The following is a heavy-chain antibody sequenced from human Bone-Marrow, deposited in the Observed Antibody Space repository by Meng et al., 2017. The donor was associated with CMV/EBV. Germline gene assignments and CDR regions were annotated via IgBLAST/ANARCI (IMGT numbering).Heavy chain of an antibody. CDR2: IWYDGSNK. V-gene: IGHV3-33*06. Sequence: GGSLRLSCAASGFTFSSYGMHWVRQAPGKGLEWVAVIWYDGSNKYYADSVKGRFTISRDNSKNTLYLQMNSLRAEDTAVYYCAKGTYYDFWSGYYPGYYYGMDVWGQGNTVTVSS. CDR1: GFTFSSYG. J-gene: IGHJ6*02. CDR3: AKGTYYDFWSGYYPGYYYGMDV. D-gene: IGHD3-3*01.